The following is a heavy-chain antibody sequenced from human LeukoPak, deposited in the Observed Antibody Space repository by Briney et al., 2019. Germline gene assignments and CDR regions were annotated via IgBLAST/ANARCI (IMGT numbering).Heavy chain of an antibody. CDR3: AREGGYCSGGSCRFFDY. D-gene: IGHD2-15*01. J-gene: IGHJ4*02. V-gene: IGHV3-21*06. CDR2: ISPSSSYI. CDR1: GFTFSSYA. Sequence: GGSLRLSCAASGFTFSSYAVTWVRQAPGKGLEFVSSISPSSSYIYYADSVKGRFTISRDDAKNSLFLQMNSLRAEDTAVYYCAREGGYCSGGSCRFFDYWGQGTLVTVSS.